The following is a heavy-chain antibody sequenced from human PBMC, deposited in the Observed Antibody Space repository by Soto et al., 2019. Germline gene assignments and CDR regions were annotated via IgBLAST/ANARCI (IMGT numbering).Heavy chain of an antibody. CDR3: ARTPHSGYAPLDY. J-gene: IGHJ4*02. CDR2: MNPNSGST. D-gene: IGHD3-22*01. CDR1: GYAFASHD. V-gene: IGHV1-8*01. Sequence: QVQLVQSGPEVKKPGASVRVSCKASGYAFASHDINWVRQASGQGPEWMGWMNPNSGSTGYAQKFQGRVTLTRTTATPTAYMEVSSLRSEATAMYSCARTPHSGYAPLDYWGQGTLVTVSS.